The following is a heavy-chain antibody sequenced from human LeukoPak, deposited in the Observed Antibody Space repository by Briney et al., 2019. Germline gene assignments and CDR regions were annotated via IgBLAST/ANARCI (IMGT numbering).Heavy chain of an antibody. J-gene: IGHJ4*02. Sequence: ASVKVSCKASAGTFSSYAISRVRQAPGQGLEWMGRIIPIFGTANYAQKFQGRVTITADKSTSTAYMELSSLRSEDTAVYYCARAGCSSTSCPTEFDYWGQGTLVTVSS. V-gene: IGHV1-69*06. CDR3: ARAGCSSTSCPTEFDY. CDR1: AGTFSSYA. CDR2: IIPIFGTA. D-gene: IGHD2-2*01.